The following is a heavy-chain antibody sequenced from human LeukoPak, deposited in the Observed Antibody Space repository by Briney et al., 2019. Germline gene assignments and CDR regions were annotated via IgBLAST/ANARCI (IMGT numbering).Heavy chain of an antibody. J-gene: IGHJ3*02. CDR3: AKYAVVVVPAAGDAFDI. CDR1: GFTFSSYS. V-gene: IGHV3-23*01. CDR2: ISGSGGST. Sequence: GGSLRLSCTASGFTFSSYSLNWVRQAPGKGLEWVSAISGSGGSTYYADSVKGRFTISRDNSKNTLYLQMNSLRAEDTAVYYCAKYAVVVVPAAGDAFDIWGQGTMVTVSS. D-gene: IGHD2-2*01.